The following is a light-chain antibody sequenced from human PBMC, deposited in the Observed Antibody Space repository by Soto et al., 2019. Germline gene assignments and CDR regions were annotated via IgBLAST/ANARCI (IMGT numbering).Light chain of an antibody. Sequence: QAVVTQPPSVSAAPGQRVTISCTGSSSNIGAGYDVHWYQQLPGTAPKVLIYGNSNRPSGVPDRFSGSKSGTSASLAITGLQAEDEADYYCQSYDSSLSGVVFGGGTKVTVL. CDR1: SSNIGAGYD. V-gene: IGLV1-40*01. CDR2: GNS. CDR3: QSYDSSLSGVV. J-gene: IGLJ2*01.